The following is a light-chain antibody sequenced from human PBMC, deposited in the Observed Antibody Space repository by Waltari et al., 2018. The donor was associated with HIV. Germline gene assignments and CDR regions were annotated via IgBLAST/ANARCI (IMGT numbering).Light chain of an antibody. CDR1: SGINVGTYS. CDR3: MICHSSAVL. CDR2: FKSDPNQ. J-gene: IGLJ2*01. Sequence: QAVLTQPSSLSASPGASASLTCTLRSGINVGTYSIYWYQQKAGSRPNYFLSFKSDPNQQRGPELPSRFLGSKQASANPGILLSSGLQSADAPNYCCMICHSSAVLFGGGTKLTVL. V-gene: IGLV5-45*03.